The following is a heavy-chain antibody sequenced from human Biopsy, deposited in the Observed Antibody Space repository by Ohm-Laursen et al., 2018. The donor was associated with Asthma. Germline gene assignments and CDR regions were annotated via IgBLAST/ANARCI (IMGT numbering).Heavy chain of an antibody. J-gene: IGHJ4*02. Sequence: SSVKVSCKVSGYSLTDLSMHWVRQAPGQGLEWMGGHDHEEGGTVNARRFQGRVTMTEGTSTDTAYMELSSLSSDDTAVYYCASDFPKDYVRCNFQFWGQGTLVTVSS. D-gene: IGHD4-17*01. CDR2: HDHEEGGT. CDR1: GYSLTDLS. V-gene: IGHV1-24*01. CDR3: ASDFPKDYVRCNFQF.